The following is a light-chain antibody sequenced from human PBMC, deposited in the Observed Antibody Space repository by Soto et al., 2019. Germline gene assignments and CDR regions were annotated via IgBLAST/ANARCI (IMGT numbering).Light chain of an antibody. CDR3: QQYNNWPRT. CDR1: QSVSTSY. Sequence: EIVLTQSPGTLSLSPGERATLSCRASQSVSTSYLAWYQQKLGQAPRLLIYGASSRATGIPDRFSGSGSGTEFTLTIYSLQSEDFAVYYCQQYNNWPRTFGQGTKVDIK. J-gene: IGKJ1*01. CDR2: GAS. V-gene: IGKV3-20*01.